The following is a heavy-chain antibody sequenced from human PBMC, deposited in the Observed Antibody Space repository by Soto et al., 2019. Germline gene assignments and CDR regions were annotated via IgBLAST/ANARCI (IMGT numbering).Heavy chain of an antibody. V-gene: IGHV1-69*13. CDR1: GGTFSSYA. Sequence: SVKVSCKASGGTFSSYAISWVRQAPGQGLEWMGGIIPIFGTANYAQKFQGRVTITADESTSTAYMELSSLRSEDTAVYYCARSKGRIVVVVAAYYYYGMDVWGQGTTVTVSS. J-gene: IGHJ6*02. CDR3: ARSKGRIVVVVAAYYYYGMDV. D-gene: IGHD2-15*01. CDR2: IIPIFGTA.